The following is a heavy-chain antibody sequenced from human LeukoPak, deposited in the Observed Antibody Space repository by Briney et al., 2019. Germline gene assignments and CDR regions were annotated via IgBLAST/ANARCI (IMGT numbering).Heavy chain of an antibody. CDR2: IWYDGSNK. Sequence: GGSLRLSCAASGFTFSSYGMHWVRQAPGKGLEWVAVIWYDGSNKYYADSVKGRFTISRDNSKNTLYLQMNSLRAEDPGVYYCARDRHPQRPGGGYYYGMDVWGQGTTVTVSS. V-gene: IGHV3-33*01. J-gene: IGHJ6*02. D-gene: IGHD2-2*01. CDR1: GFTFSSYG. CDR3: ARDRHPQRPGGGYYYGMDV.